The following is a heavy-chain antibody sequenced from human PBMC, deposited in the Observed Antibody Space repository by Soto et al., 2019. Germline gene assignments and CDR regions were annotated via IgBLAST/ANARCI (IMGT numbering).Heavy chain of an antibody. Sequence: SETLSLTCTVSGGSISSSSYYWGWIRQPPGKGLEWIGSIYYSGSTYYNPSLKSRVTISVDTSKNQFSLKLSSVTAADTAVYYCARRPGAVAGTPLFQHWGQGTLVTVSS. V-gene: IGHV4-39*01. D-gene: IGHD6-19*01. J-gene: IGHJ1*01. CDR3: ARRPGAVAGTPLFQH. CDR2: IYYSGST. CDR1: GGSISSSSYY.